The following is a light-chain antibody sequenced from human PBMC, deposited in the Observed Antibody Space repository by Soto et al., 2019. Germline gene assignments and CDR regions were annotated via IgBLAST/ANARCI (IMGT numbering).Light chain of an antibody. CDR3: QQYNSYSRT. Sequence: IQITQSPSTLSASVGDRVTITCRASQRISTWLAWYQHKAGKAPKLLIYKASNLESGVPSRFSGSGSGAEFTLTISALQPDDVATYYCQQYNSYSRTFGPGTKVDIK. V-gene: IGKV1-5*03. CDR2: KAS. CDR1: QRISTW. J-gene: IGKJ3*01.